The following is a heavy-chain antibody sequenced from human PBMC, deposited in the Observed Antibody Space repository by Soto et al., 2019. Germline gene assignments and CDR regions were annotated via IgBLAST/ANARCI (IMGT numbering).Heavy chain of an antibody. D-gene: IGHD3-16*01. CDR2: IYYSGDT. J-gene: IGHJ4*02. CDR3: VASSTYVLSDEAYFDY. CDR1: GGSIGSSAYY. Sequence: SETLSLTCGVSGGSIGSSAYYWGCVRQSPGRGLEWIGSIYYSGDTYEDPSLKSRVTMSLDKSKNQFSLKLTSMTAADTAVYYCVASSTYVLSDEAYFDYWGQGTLVTVYS. V-gene: IGHV4-39*01.